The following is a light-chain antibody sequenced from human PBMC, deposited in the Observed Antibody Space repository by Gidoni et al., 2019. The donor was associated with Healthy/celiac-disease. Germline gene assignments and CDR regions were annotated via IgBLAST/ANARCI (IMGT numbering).Light chain of an antibody. J-gene: IGKJ3*01. Sequence: EIVLTQSPGTLSLSPGERATLSCRASQSVSSSYLAWYQQKPGQAPRLLIYGASSRATGIPDRFSGSGSGTDFTLTISRLEPEDFAVYYCQQYGSSPKSLSFFTFGPGTKVDIK. V-gene: IGKV3-20*01. CDR3: QQYGSSPKSLSFFT. CDR1: QSVSSSY. CDR2: GAS.